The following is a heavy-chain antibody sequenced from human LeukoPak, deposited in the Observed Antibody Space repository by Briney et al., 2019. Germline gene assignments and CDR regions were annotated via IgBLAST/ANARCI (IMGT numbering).Heavy chain of an antibody. CDR1: GGSFSGYY. CDR3: ARVREYYYDSSGYRAYYCYYYMDV. Sequence: SETLSLTCAVYGGSFSGYYWSWIRQPPGKGLEWIGEINHSGSTNYNPSLKSRVTISVDTSKNQFSLKLSSVTAADTAVYYCARVREYYYDSSGYRAYYCYYYMDVWGKGTTVTVSS. V-gene: IGHV4-34*01. CDR2: INHSGST. D-gene: IGHD3-22*01. J-gene: IGHJ6*03.